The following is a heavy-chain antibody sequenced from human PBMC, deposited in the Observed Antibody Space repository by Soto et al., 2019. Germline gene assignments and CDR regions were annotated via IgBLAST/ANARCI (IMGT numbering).Heavy chain of an antibody. J-gene: IGHJ6*02. D-gene: IGHD3-10*01. CDR2: ISSNGGST. CDR1: GFTFSSYA. Sequence: GESLKISCAASGFTFSSYAMHWVRQAPGKGLEYVSAISSNGGSTYYANSVKGRFTISRDNSKNTLYLQMGSLRAEDMAVYYCARDAGLMVRGVIFYYYGMDVWGQGTTVTVSS. V-gene: IGHV3-64*01. CDR3: ARDAGLMVRGVIFYYYGMDV.